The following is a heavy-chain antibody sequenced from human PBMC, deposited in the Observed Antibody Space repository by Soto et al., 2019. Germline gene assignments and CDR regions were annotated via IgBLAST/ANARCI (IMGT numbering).Heavy chain of an antibody. D-gene: IGHD2-15*01. Sequence: VQLVESGGGLVQPGGSLRLSCAASGFTFSSYWMHWVRQAPGKGLVWVSRINSDGSSTSYADSVKGRFTISRDNAKNTLYLRMNRLRAEDTAVYYCVRTSLVVAAATREDYCGQGTLVTVSS. V-gene: IGHV3-74*01. CDR2: INSDGSST. CDR3: VRTSLVVAAATREDY. J-gene: IGHJ4*02. CDR1: GFTFSSYW.